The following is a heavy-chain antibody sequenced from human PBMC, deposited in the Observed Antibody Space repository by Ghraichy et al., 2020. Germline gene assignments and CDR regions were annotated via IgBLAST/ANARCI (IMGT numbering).Heavy chain of an antibody. CDR1: GFTFSSYG. CDR2: IRYDGSNK. CDR3: VVVPAAIDALDS. D-gene: IGHD2-2*01. J-gene: IGHJ3*02. V-gene: IGHV3-30*02. Sequence: GGSLRLSCAASGFTFSSYGMHWVRQAPGKGLEWVAFIRYDGSNKYYADSVKGRFTISRDNSKNTLYLQMNSLRAEDTAVYYCVVVPAAIDALDSWGQGTMVSGSS.